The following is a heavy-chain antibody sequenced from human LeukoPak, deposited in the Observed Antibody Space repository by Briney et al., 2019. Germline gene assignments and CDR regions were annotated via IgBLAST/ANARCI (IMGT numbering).Heavy chain of an antibody. V-gene: IGHV3-48*03. D-gene: IGHD3-10*01. CDR2: ISRTGTVI. CDR1: GFTFSSFE. CDR3: ASDPRHYGSGTYYNERAQGIDY. J-gene: IGHJ4*02. Sequence: GGSLRLSCTASGFTFSSFEMNWVRRAPGKGPEWISYISRTGTVIYYADSVKGRFTISRDNAKNSLFLRMTDLRVEDTAVYYCASDPRHYGSGTYYNERAQGIDYWGQGTLVTVSS.